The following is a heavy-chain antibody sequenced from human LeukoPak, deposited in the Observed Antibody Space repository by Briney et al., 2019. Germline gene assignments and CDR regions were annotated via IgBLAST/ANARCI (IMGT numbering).Heavy chain of an antibody. Sequence: TSETLSLTCAVSGGSISSGGYSWSWIRQPPGKGLEWIGYIYYSGSTNYNPSLKSRVTISVDTSKNQFSLKLSSVTAADTAVYYCARHPRGYCTNGVCYPMYYFDYWGQETLVTVSS. CDR1: GGSISSGGYS. CDR3: ARHPRGYCTNGVCYPMYYFDY. V-gene: IGHV4-61*08. J-gene: IGHJ4*02. CDR2: IYYSGST. D-gene: IGHD2-8*01.